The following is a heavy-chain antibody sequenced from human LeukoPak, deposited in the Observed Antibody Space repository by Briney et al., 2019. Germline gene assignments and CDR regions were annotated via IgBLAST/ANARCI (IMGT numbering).Heavy chain of an antibody. CDR2: IYYSGST. Sequence: SETLSLTCTVSGGSISSYYWSWIRQPPGKGLEWIGYIYYSGSTNYNPSLKSRVAISVDTSKNQFSLKLSSVTAADTAVYYCARSLLLWFGELFDAFDIWGQGTMVTVSS. CDR3: ARSLLLWFGELFDAFDI. D-gene: IGHD3-10*01. V-gene: IGHV4-59*01. CDR1: GGSISSYY. J-gene: IGHJ3*02.